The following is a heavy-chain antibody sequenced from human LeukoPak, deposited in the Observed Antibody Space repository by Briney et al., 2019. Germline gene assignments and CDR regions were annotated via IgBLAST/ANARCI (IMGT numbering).Heavy chain of an antibody. CDR1: GYTFTSHG. V-gene: IGHV1-18*01. Sequence: ASVKVSCKASGYTFTSHGISWVRQAPGQGLEWMGWISAYNGNTNYAQKLQGRVTMTTDTSTSTAYMELRSLRSDDTAVYYCAREGSGWSPLAPSDYWGQGTLVTVSS. CDR3: AREGSGWSPLAPSDY. CDR2: ISAYNGNT. J-gene: IGHJ4*02. D-gene: IGHD6-19*01.